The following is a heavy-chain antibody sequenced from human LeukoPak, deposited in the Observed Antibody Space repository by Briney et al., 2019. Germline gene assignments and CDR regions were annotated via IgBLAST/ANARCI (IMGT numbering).Heavy chain of an antibody. CDR2: IYYSGST. V-gene: IGHV4-59*08. J-gene: IGHJ3*02. Sequence: SETLSLTCTVSGGSISSYCWSWIRQPPGKGLQWIGYIYYSGSTNYNPSLKSRVTISVDTSKNQFSLKLSSVTAADTAVYYCARTYFYDSSDYYPGAFDIWGQGTMVTVSS. CDR3: ARTYFYDSSDYYPGAFDI. D-gene: IGHD3-22*01. CDR1: GGSISSYC.